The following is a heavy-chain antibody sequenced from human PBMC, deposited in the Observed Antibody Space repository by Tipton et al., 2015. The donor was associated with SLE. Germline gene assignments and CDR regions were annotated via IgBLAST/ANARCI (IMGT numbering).Heavy chain of an antibody. CDR3: ARHDYDDNGYYLHYFDK. J-gene: IGHJ4*02. Sequence: TLSLTCTIYRGSFSGYHWSWIRQPPGKGLEWIGEINYSGSTNYNPSLKSRVTISVDTSRNHFSLRLSSVTAADTATYYCARHDYDDNGYYLHYFDKWGQGTLVTVSS. V-gene: IGHV4-34*01. D-gene: IGHD3-22*01. CDR2: INYSGST. CDR1: RGSFSGYH.